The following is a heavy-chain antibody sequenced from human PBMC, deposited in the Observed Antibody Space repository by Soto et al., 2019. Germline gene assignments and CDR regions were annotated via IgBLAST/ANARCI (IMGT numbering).Heavy chain of an antibody. CDR3: ARNEYSSSGSHYYGMDV. J-gene: IGHJ6*02. Sequence: ASVKVSCKASGGTFSSYAISWVRQAPGQGLEWMGGIIPIFGTANYAQKFQGRVTITADESTSTAYMELSSLRSEDTAVYYCARNEYSSSGSHYYGMDVWGQGTTVTVSS. CDR2: IIPIFGTA. V-gene: IGHV1-69*13. CDR1: GGTFSSYA. D-gene: IGHD6-6*01.